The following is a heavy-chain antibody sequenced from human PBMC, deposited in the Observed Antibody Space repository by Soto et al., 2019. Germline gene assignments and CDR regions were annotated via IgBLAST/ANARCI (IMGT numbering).Heavy chain of an antibody. CDR3: ARAREPEYSSSIFFDY. CDR1: GLTVSRTQ. CDR2: IYSGGST. Sequence: EVQLVEAGGGLIQPGGSLRLSCAVSGLTVSRTQMSWVRKAPGKGLQWVSVIYSGGSTYYANAVKCRFTIYRDISESTVYLEWDKLTGDDTAVYYCARAREPEYSSSIFFDYWGRGTLVTVSS. V-gene: IGHV3-53*01. J-gene: IGHJ4*02. D-gene: IGHD6-6*01.